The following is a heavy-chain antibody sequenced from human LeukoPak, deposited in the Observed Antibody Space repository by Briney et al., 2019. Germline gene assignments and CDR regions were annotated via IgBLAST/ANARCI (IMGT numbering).Heavy chain of an antibody. CDR1: GGTFSSYA. CDR3: NGVMITFGGVIVDY. V-gene: IGHV1-69*04. J-gene: IGHJ4*02. D-gene: IGHD3-16*02. Sequence: SVKVSCKASGGTFSSYAISWVRLAPGQGLEWMGRIITILGIANYAQKFQGRVKITADKSTSTAYMALSSLRSEDTAVDYCNGVMITFGGVIVDYWGQGTLVTVSA. CDR2: IITILGIA.